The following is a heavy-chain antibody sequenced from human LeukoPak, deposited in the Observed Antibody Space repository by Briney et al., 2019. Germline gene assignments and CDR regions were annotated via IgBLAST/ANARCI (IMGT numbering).Heavy chain of an antibody. CDR3: AKDVAATISSGGYYFDL. V-gene: IGHV3-23*01. CDR2: ISGTDGST. CDR1: GFTLSSYA. Sequence: GGSRRLSCAASGFTLSSYAMSWVRQAPGKGLEWVSAISGTDGSTHYADSVKGRFTISRDSSNKRLYLQMNSLRAEDTALYYCAKDVAATISSGGYYFDLWGQGTLVTVSS. D-gene: IGHD5-12*01. J-gene: IGHJ4*02.